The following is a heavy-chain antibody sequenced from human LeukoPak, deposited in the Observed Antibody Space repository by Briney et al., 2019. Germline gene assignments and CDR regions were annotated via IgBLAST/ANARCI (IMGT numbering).Heavy chain of an antibody. J-gene: IGHJ4*02. D-gene: IGHD1-26*01. Sequence: GGSLRLSCAASGFTFSSYSMNWVRQAPGKGLEWVSSISSSSSYIYYADSVKGRFTISRDNAKNSLYLQMNSLRAEDTAVYYCARDREDVGATGLGYWGQGTLVTVSS. CDR2: ISSSSSYI. CDR1: GFTFSSYS. V-gene: IGHV3-21*01. CDR3: ARDREDVGATGLGY.